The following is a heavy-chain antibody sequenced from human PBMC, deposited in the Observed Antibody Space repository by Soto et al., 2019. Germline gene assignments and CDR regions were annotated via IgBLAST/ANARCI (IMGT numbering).Heavy chain of an antibody. CDR1: GFTFSSYA. CDR3: AKDNFVEAARHGAPVLGY. Sequence: GGSLRLSCAASGFTFSSYAMSWVRQAPGKGLEWVSAISGSGGSTYYADSVKGRFTISRDNSKNTRYLQMNSLRAEDTAVYYCAKDNFVEAARHGAPVLGYWGQGTLVTVSS. J-gene: IGHJ4*02. V-gene: IGHV3-23*01. D-gene: IGHD6-6*01. CDR2: ISGSGGST.